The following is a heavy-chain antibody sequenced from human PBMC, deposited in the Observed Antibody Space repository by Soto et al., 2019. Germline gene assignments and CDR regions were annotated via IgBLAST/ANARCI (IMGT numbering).Heavy chain of an antibody. CDR2: ISYDGSNK. CDR3: AKGGGRGIVVVVAAPGY. J-gene: IGHJ4*02. D-gene: IGHD2-15*01. Sequence: QMQLVESGGGVVQPGRSLRLSCAASGFTFSSYGMHWVRQAPGKGLEWVAVISYDGSNKYYADSVKGRFTISRDNSKNTLYLQMNSLRAEDTAVYYCAKGGGRGIVVVVAAPGYWGQGTLVTVSS. V-gene: IGHV3-30*18. CDR1: GFTFSSYG.